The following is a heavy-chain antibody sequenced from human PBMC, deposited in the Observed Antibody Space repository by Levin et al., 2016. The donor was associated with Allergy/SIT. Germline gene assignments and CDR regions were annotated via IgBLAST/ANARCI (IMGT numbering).Heavy chain of an antibody. CDR1: GFIFTTYG. CDR2: ISSNGGST. Sequence: GESLKISCSASGFIFTTYGMHWVRQAPGKGLEYVSGISSNGGSTYYADSVRGRFTISRDDSQSTLYLQMSSLRAEDTALYYCARDPGATKSPQNGFDPWGQGTLVTVSS. J-gene: IGHJ5*02. D-gene: IGHD7-27*01. V-gene: IGHV3-64D*06. CDR3: ARDPGATKSPQNGFDP.